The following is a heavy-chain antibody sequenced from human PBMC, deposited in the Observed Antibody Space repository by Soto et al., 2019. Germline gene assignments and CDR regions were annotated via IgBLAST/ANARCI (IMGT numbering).Heavy chain of an antibody. CDR1: GGSISSGNYY. V-gene: IGHV4-30-4*01. CDR2: IFHTGST. D-gene: IGHD6-25*01. CDR3: ARVSIAADGPFIDH. Sequence: PSETLYLTCTVSGGSISSGNYYWSWIRQPPGKGLEWIGYIFHTGSTYFNPSLRSRVSISIDTPKSHFSLKLTSVTAADTAMSYCARVSIAADGPFIDHWGQGALVTVSS. J-gene: IGHJ4*02.